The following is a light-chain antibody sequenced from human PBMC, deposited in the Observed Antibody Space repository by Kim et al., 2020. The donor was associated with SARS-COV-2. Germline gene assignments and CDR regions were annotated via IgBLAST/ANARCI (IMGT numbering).Light chain of an antibody. CDR3: QQRGNWPPALT. CDR1: LNVGIS. J-gene: IGKJ4*01. V-gene: IGKV3-11*01. CDR2: DAA. Sequence: PGESATRSCRASLNVGISLAWYQQTPGQAPRLLIYDAAIRAAGIPDRFSGSGSGTDFTLTIGSLAPEDFAVYYCQQRGNWPPALTFGGGTKVDIK.